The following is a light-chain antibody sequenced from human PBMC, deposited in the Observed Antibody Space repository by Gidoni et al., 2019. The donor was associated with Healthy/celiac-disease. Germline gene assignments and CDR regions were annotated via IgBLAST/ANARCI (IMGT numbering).Light chain of an antibody. CDR3: QQRSNWPPFT. CDR1: QSVSSY. Sequence: ESVLTKSPATLSLSPGERATLSCRASQSVSSYLAWYQQKPGQAPRLLIYDASNRATGIPARFSGSGSGTDFTLTISSLEPEDFAVYYCQQRSNWPPFTFGPGTKVDIK. V-gene: IGKV3-11*01. J-gene: IGKJ3*01. CDR2: DAS.